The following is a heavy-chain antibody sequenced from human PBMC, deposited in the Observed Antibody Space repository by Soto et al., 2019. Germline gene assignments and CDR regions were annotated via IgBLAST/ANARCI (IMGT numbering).Heavy chain of an antibody. CDR1: GGSISSGGYY. D-gene: IGHD3-10*01. CDR3: ARAIYGSGSYYNGGGRNYYMDV. Sequence: PLETLSLTCTVSGGSISSGGYYWSWIRQHPGKGLEWIGYIYYSGSTYYNPSLKSRVTISVDTSKNQFSLKLGSVTAADTAVYYCARAIYGSGSYYNGGGRNYYMDVWGKGTTVTVSS. V-gene: IGHV4-31*03. CDR2: IYYSGST. J-gene: IGHJ6*03.